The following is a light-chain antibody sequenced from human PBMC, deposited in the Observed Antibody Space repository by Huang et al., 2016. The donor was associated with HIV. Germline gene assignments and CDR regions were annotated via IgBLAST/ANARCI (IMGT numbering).Light chain of an antibody. V-gene: IGKV4-1*01. J-gene: IGKJ1*01. CDR1: QSLLYRSNNKNH. CDR3: QQYYTVPWT. CDR2: WES. Sequence: DIVLTQSPHSLAVSLGERATINCKSSQSLLYRSNNKNHLVWYQQKPGESTKLLMYWESTRESWFPSRVSASGSGTDFTRTISSLQAEDVAVYYWQQYYTVPWTFGQGTKVEI.